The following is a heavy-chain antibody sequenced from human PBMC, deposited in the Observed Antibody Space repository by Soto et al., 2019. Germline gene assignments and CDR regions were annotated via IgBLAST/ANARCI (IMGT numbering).Heavy chain of an antibody. V-gene: IGHV3-30*04. D-gene: IGHD1-26*01. CDR2: ISDDGSNK. Sequence: QVQLVESGGGMVQPGRSLRLSCAASGFTFSSDAMHWVRQAPGKGLEWVAVISDDGSNKYYADSVKGRFTISRDNSKNTLSLQMNSLRPEDTAVYYCARGSGSYYRHFDYWGQGTLVTVSS. CDR1: GFTFSSDA. J-gene: IGHJ4*02. CDR3: ARGSGSYYRHFDY.